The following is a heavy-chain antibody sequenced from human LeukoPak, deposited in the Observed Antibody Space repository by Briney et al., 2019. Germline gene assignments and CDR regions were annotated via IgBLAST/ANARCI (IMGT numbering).Heavy chain of an antibody. Sequence: ASVKVSCKASGYTLTGYYMHWVRQAPGQGLEWMGWINPNSGGTNYAQKFQGRVTMTRDTSISTAYMELSRLRSDDTAVYYCARRWLQLGDDAFDIWGQGTMVTVSS. CDR1: GYTLTGYY. CDR2: INPNSGGT. V-gene: IGHV1-2*02. CDR3: ARRWLQLGDDAFDI. D-gene: IGHD5-24*01. J-gene: IGHJ3*02.